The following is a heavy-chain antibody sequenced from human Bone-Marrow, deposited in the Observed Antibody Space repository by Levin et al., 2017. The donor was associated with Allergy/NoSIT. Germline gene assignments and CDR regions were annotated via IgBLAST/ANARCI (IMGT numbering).Heavy chain of an antibody. CDR2: TSYDGRNK. V-gene: IGHV3-30*04. D-gene: IGHD4-23*01. Sequence: QAGGSLRLSCAASAFTLSSYTIHWVRQAPGKGLEWVAVTSYDGRNKYYADSMKGRFTLSRDNSNNTVYLLMNSLRTEDTALYFCARGGDYGGMHYFDSWGQGTLVIVSS. J-gene: IGHJ4*02. CDR3: ARGGDYGGMHYFDS. CDR1: AFTLSSYT.